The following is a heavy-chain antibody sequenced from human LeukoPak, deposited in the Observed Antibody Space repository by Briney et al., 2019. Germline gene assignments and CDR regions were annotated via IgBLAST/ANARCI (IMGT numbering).Heavy chain of an antibody. CDR2: IYSGGST. V-gene: IGHV3-53*01. CDR3: ARSYRGVTDY. CDR1: GFTVSSNY. Sequence: GGSLRLSCAASGFTVSSNYMSWVRQAPGKGLEWVSAIYSGGSTYYADSVKGRFTISRDNSKNTLYLQMNSLRAEDTAVYYCARSYRGVTDYWGQGTLVTVSS. J-gene: IGHJ4*02. D-gene: IGHD2-21*02.